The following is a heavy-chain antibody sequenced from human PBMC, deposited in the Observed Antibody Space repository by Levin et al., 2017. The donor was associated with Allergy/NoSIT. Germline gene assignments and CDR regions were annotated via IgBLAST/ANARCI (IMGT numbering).Heavy chain of an antibody. J-gene: IGHJ4*02. CDR1: GFTFSGYW. CDR2: INSDGSST. Sequence: GGSLRLSCAASGFTFSGYWMHWVRQAPGKGLVWVSRINSDGSSTSYVDSVKDRFTISRDNAKNTLYLQMNSLRAEDTAVYYCAGGEQYSSSWFDYWGQGTLVTVSS. CDR3: AGGEQYSSSWFDY. V-gene: IGHV3-74*01. D-gene: IGHD6-13*01.